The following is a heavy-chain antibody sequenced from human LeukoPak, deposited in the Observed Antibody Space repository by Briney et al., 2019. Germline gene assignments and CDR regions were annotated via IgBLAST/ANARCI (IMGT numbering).Heavy chain of an antibody. CDR3: AKARWGSDTAMVDY. CDR2: IWYDGSNK. Sequence: GRSLRLSCAASGFTFSSYGMPWVRQAPGKGLEWVAVIWYDGSNKYYADSVKGRFTISRDNSKNTLYLQMNSLRAEDTAVYYCAKARWGSDTAMVDYWGQGTLVTVSS. J-gene: IGHJ4*02. D-gene: IGHD5-18*01. V-gene: IGHV3-33*06. CDR1: GFTFSSYG.